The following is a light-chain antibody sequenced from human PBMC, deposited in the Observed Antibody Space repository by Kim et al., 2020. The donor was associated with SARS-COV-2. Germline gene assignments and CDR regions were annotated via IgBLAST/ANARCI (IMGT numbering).Light chain of an antibody. V-gene: IGLV2-8*01. CDR1: SSDGGGFKY. CDR3: ISYAGTNNWV. J-gene: IGLJ3*02. CDR2: QVS. Sequence: QSALTQPPSASGSPGQSVTMSCTGTSSDGGGFKYVSWYQQHPGKAPELLIYQVSKRPSGVSDRFSGSKSGNTASLTVSGLRAEDQAEYYCISYAGTNNWVFGGGTHLTVL.